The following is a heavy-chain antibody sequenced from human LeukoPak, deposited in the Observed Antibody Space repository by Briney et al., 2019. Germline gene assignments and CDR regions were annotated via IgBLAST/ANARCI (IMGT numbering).Heavy chain of an antibody. Sequence: GESLKISCKTSGYRFINYWIGWVRQRPGKGLEWMRIIYPDDSNTKYSPSLQGQVTISVDKSIGTAYLQWSSLKASDTAMYYCTTYFETGGYFAFDHWGQGTLVTVSS. D-gene: IGHD3-22*01. V-gene: IGHV5-51*01. J-gene: IGHJ4*02. CDR3: TTYFETGGYFAFDH. CDR2: IYPDDSNT. CDR1: GYRFINYW.